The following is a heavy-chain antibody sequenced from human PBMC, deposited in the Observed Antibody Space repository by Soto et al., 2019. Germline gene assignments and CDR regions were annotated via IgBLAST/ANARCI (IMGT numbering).Heavy chain of an antibody. J-gene: IGHJ4*02. Sequence: EVQLLDSGGGFVQPGGSLRLSCAASGYTFSSYVMTWVRLAPGKGLGWVSSISGAGTSKFYADSVKGRFTISRDNSKNVLYLEMDSLRAEDTAVYYCAKDLLSTVTTLGHWGQGTLVTVSA. CDR3: AKDLLSTVTTLGH. D-gene: IGHD4-17*01. V-gene: IGHV3-23*01. CDR1: GYTFSSYV. CDR2: ISGAGTSK.